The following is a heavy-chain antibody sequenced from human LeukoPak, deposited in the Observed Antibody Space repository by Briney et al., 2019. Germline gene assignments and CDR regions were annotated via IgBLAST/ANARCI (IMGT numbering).Heavy chain of an antibody. CDR1: GGSFSGYY. Sequence: SETLSLTCAVYGGSFSGYYWSWIRQPPGKGLEWIGEINHSGSTNYNPSLKSRVTISVDTSKNRFSLKLSSVTAADTAVYYCARALKGYSSSYNWFDPWGQGTLVTVSS. D-gene: IGHD6-6*01. CDR3: ARALKGYSSSYNWFDP. V-gene: IGHV4-34*01. J-gene: IGHJ5*02. CDR2: INHSGST.